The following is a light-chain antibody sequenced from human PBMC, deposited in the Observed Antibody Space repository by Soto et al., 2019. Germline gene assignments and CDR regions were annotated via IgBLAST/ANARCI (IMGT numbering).Light chain of an antibody. CDR1: QNISTL. V-gene: IGKV1-39*01. Sequence: IQMTKSPSSLSAFVGDSVTITCHASQNISTLFNWYHQKPGQAPKLLISSASYLQSGVPSNFSGSGSGTDFTLSIVTLQPDDFGTYFCQQSYRLPLTFGGGTRWISN. CDR3: QQSYRLPLT. J-gene: IGKJ4*01. CDR2: SAS.